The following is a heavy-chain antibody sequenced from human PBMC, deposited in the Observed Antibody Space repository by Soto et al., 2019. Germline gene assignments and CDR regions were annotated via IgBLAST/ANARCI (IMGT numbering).Heavy chain of an antibody. CDR1: GFIFSSSH. CDR2: LYTNGKT. V-gene: IGHV3-53*01. J-gene: IGHJ4*02. D-gene: IGHD1-1*01. Sequence: EVQLVESGGGLTQPGGSLRLSCVVSGFIFSSSHMIWVRQAQGKGLEGVSILYTNGKTNYVDSVKGRFTITRDNSKNTVYLQMNSLRVEDTAVYYCARLTEAERHWGQGALVTVSS. CDR3: ARLTEAERH.